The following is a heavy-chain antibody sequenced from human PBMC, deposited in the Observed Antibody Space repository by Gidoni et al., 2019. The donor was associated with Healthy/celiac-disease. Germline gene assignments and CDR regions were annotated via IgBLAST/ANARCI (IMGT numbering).Heavy chain of an antibody. Sequence: QVPPVQSGAEVKKPGASVKVSCKASGHTFTGYYMHWVRQAPGQGLEWMGWINPNRGGTNYAQKFQGRVTMTRDTSISTAYMELSRLRSDDTAVYYCARVDGSGSYSPMGYWGQGTLVTVSS. J-gene: IGHJ4*02. CDR2: INPNRGGT. D-gene: IGHD3-10*01. CDR3: ARVDGSGSYSPMGY. V-gene: IGHV1-2*02. CDR1: GHTFTGYY.